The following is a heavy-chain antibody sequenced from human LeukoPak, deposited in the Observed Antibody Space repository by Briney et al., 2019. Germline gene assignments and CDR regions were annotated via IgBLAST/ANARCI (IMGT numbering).Heavy chain of an antibody. D-gene: IGHD6-19*01. CDR3: VRYNTGWYYY. CDR2: ISGNGGTT. V-gene: IGHV3-64D*06. J-gene: IGHJ4*02. CDR1: GFTFSTYP. Sequence: PGGSLRLSCSASGFTFSTYPMHWVRQAPGKGLEYVSAISGNGGTTYYADSVKGRFVISRDNSRNTLYLQMSSLRAEDTAIYYCVRYNTGWYYYWGQGTLVTVSS.